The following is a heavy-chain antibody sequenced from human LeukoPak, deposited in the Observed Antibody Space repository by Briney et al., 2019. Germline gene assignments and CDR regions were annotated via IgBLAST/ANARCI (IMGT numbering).Heavy chain of an antibody. D-gene: IGHD2-2*01. CDR1: GGSFSGYY. CDR3: ARGVGYCSSTSCPYYFDY. V-gene: IGHV4-34*01. J-gene: IGHJ4*02. CDR2: INHSGST. Sequence: SETLSLTSAVYGGSFSGYYWSWIRQPPGKGLEWIGEINHSGSTDYNPSLKSRVTISVDTSKNQFSLKLSSVTAADTAVYYCARGVGYCSSTSCPYYFDYWGQGTLVTVSS.